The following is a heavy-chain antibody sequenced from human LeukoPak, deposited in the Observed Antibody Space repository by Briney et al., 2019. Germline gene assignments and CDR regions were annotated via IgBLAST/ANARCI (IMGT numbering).Heavy chain of an antibody. CDR2: INWNGAST. Sequence: GGSLRLSCAASGFSFGTYGMSWVRQVPGKGLEWVSGINWNGASTVYADSVKGRFTISRDNAKTSLYLQMNSLRAEDTAVYYCASLTVEGAFDIWGQGTMVTVSS. CDR3: ASLTVEGAFDI. D-gene: IGHD1-14*01. CDR1: GFSFGTYG. J-gene: IGHJ3*02. V-gene: IGHV3-20*04.